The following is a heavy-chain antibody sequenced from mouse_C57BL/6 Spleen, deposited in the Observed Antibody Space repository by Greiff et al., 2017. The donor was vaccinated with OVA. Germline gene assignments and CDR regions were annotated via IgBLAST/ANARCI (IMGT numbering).Heavy chain of an antibody. Sequence: EVNVVESVAELVRPGASVKLSCTASGFNIKNTYMHWVKQRPEQGLEWIGRIDPANGNTKYAPKFQGKATITADTSSNTAYLQLSSLTSEDTAIYYCARVPRPDSSGYVMDYWGQGTSVTVSS. V-gene: IGHV14-3*01. J-gene: IGHJ4*01. D-gene: IGHD3-2*02. CDR2: IDPANGNT. CDR1: GFNIKNTY. CDR3: ARVPRPDSSGYVMDY.